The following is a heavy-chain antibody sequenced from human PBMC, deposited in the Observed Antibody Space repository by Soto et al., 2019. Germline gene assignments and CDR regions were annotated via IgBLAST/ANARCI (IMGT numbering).Heavy chain of an antibody. J-gene: IGHJ5*02. V-gene: IGHV1-8*01. D-gene: IGHD6-6*01. CDR3: ARGHMSSTKNWLDP. Sequence: ASVKVSCKGSGYTFTSYHINWVRQATGQGLEWMGWMNPNSGNTGYAQTLQGRVTMTWDTSISTAYMELSSLRFEDTAMYYCARGHMSSTKNWLDPWGQGTLVTVSS. CDR1: GYTFTSYH. CDR2: MNPNSGNT.